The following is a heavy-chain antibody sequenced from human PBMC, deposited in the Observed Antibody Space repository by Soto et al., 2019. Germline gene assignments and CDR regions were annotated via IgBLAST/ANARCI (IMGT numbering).Heavy chain of an antibody. Sequence: QVQLQESGPGLVKPSGTLSLTCAVSSGSIGSFNWWSWVRQPPGKGLEWTGEIYHSGSTNYNPSLKSRVTISVDKSKNHFSRNLISVTAADTAVYYCARLYGALYFDFWGRGTLVTVSS. CDR1: SGSIGSFNW. D-gene: IGHD4-17*01. CDR3: ARLYGALYFDF. V-gene: IGHV4-4*02. CDR2: IYHSGST. J-gene: IGHJ4*02.